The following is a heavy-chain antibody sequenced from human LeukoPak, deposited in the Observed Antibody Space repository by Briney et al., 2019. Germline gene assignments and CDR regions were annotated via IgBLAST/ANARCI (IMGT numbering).Heavy chain of an antibody. J-gene: IGHJ4*02. V-gene: IGHV1-58*02. CDR2: IVVGSGNT. CDR1: GFAFTSST. Sequence: SVKVSCKASGFAFTSSTIQWVRQARGQRLEWIGWIVVGSGNTNYAQKFQERVIITRDMSTTTVYMELSSLRSEDTAVYYCAGTPWFGELTLDYWGQGTLVTVSS. CDR3: AGTPWFGELTLDY. D-gene: IGHD3-10*01.